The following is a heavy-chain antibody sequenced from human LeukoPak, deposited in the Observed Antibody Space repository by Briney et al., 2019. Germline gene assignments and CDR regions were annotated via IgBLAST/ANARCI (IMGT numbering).Heavy chain of an antibody. CDR1: GFTFSSCE. J-gene: IGHJ4*02. CDR3: ARGVGYCSSTSCPVDY. CDR2: ISSSGSTI. D-gene: IGHD2-2*01. V-gene: IGHV3-48*03. Sequence: GGSLRLSCAASGFTFSSCEMNWVRQAPGKGLEWVSYISSSGSTIYYADSVKGRFTISRDNAKNSLYLQMNSLRAEDTAVYYCARGVGYCSSTSCPVDYWGQGTLVTVSS.